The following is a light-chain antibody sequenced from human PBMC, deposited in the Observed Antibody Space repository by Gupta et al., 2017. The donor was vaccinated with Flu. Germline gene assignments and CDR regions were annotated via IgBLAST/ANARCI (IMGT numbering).Light chain of an antibody. CDR2: KDT. CDR1: QLSKQY. V-gene: IGLV3-25*03. Sequence: DQLSKQYVYWYHQRPGQAPLLVIYKDTERPSGIPERFSGSSSGTTATLTISLVQAEDEGDYYCQSGDSNVAFPWVFGGGTKVTVV. CDR3: QSGDSNVAFPWV. J-gene: IGLJ3*02.